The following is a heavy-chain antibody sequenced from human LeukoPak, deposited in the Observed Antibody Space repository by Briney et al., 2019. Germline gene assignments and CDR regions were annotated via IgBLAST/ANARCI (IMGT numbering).Heavy chain of an antibody. CDR1: GGSISSRSYY. CDR2: MYYRGST. CDR3: ASHPYSSGWYVDY. Sequence: SGSLSLTCTVSGGSISSRSYYWGWIRQPPGKGLEWIANMYYRGSTHYNPSLKSRVTISVDTSKNQFSLKVNSVTAADTAVYYCASHPYSSGWYVDYWGQGTLVT. V-gene: IGHV4-39*01. J-gene: IGHJ4*02. D-gene: IGHD6-19*01.